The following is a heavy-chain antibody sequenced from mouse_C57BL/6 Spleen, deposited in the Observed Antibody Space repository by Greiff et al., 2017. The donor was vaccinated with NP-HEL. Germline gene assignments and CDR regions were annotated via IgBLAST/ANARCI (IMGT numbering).Heavy chain of an antibody. CDR1: GYTFTDYY. CDR2: INPNNGGT. D-gene: IGHD2-1*01. Sequence: EVQLQQSGPELVKPGASVKISCKASGYTFTDYYMNWVKQSHGKSLEWIGDINPNNGGTSYNQKFKGKATLTVDKSSSTAYMELRSLTSEDSAVYYCARERDGNYEAFAYWGQGTLVTVSA. J-gene: IGHJ3*01. V-gene: IGHV1-26*01. CDR3: ARERDGNYEAFAY.